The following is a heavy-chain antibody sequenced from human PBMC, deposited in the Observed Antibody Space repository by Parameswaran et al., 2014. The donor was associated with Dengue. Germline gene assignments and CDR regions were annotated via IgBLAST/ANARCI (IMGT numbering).Heavy chain of an antibody. D-gene: IGHD3-22*01. CDR3: ARYKNEVVATRDFDY. J-gene: IGHJ4*02. V-gene: IGHV4-39*01. CDR2: IYYSGST. Sequence: WIRQPPGKGLEWIGSIYYSGSTYYNPSLKSRVTISVDTSKNQFSLKLSSVTAADTAVYYCARYKNEVVATRDFDYWGQGTLVTVSS.